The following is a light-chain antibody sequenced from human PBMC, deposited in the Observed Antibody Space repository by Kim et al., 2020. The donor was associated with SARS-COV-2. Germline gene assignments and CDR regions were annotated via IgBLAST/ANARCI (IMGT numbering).Light chain of an antibody. Sequence: GDRVTITCRASQAISNYLAWYQQNPGRAPQLLISGASTLQSGVLSRFSGSGSGTEFTLTISSLQPEDFATYYCQQLNTYPLTFGGGTKV. CDR1: QAISNY. J-gene: IGKJ4*01. V-gene: IGKV1-9*01. CDR2: GAS. CDR3: QQLNTYPLT.